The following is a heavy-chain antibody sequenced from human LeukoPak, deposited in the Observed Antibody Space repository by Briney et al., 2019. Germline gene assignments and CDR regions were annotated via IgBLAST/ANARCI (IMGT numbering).Heavy chain of an antibody. D-gene: IGHD3-22*01. J-gene: IGHJ4*02. Sequence: SVKVSCKASGGTLSSYAISWVRQAPGQGLEWMGGIIPIFGTANYAQKFQGRVTITADESTSTAYMELSSLRSEDTAVYYCARGITYYDSSGYHVEMGDYWGQGTLVTVSS. CDR3: ARGITYYDSSGYHVEMGDY. V-gene: IGHV1-69*13. CDR2: IIPIFGTA. CDR1: GGTLSSYA.